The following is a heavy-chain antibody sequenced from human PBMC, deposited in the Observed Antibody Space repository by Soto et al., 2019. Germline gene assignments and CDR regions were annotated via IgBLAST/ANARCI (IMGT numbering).Heavy chain of an antibody. CDR2: INHSGST. D-gene: IGHD2-15*01. Sequence: PSETLSLTCAVYGGSFSGYYWSWIRQPPGKGLEWIGEINHSGSTNYNPSLKSRVTISVDTPKNQFSLKLSSVTAADTAVYYCASSCSGGSCYSAYWGQGTLVTVSS. J-gene: IGHJ4*02. CDR1: GGSFSGYY. V-gene: IGHV4-34*01. CDR3: ASSCSGGSCYSAY.